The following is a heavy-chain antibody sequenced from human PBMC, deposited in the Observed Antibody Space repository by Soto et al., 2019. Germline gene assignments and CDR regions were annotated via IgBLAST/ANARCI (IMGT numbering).Heavy chain of an antibody. CDR2: IYYSGST. Sequence: SETLSLTCTVSGGSISSGGYYWSWIRQPPGKGLEWIGYIYYSGSTYYNPSLKSRVTISVDTSKNQFSLKLSSVTAADTAVYYCARVLGYYDSSSIDPWGQGTLVTVSS. CDR1: GGSISSGGYY. CDR3: ARVLGYYDSSSIDP. J-gene: IGHJ5*02. D-gene: IGHD3-22*01. V-gene: IGHV4-30-4*01.